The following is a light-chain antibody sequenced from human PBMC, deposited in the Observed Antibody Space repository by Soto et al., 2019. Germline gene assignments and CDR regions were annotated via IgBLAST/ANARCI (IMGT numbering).Light chain of an antibody. V-gene: IGKV3-11*01. CDR1: QSVSIS. Sequence: EIVMTQSPATLSVSPGEGATLSCRASQSVSISLAWYQQKPGQAPRLLIYDASNRATGIPARFSGSGSGTDFTLTISSLEPEDFAVYYCQQRSNWPPITFGQGTKVDIK. CDR3: QQRSNWPPIT. J-gene: IGKJ1*01. CDR2: DAS.